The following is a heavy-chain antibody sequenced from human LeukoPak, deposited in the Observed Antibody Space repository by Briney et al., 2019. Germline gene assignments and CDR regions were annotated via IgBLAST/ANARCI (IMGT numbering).Heavy chain of an antibody. CDR2: IYYSGST. D-gene: IGHD5-12*01. Sequence: SETLSLTCTVSGGSISSSSYYWGWIRQPPGKGLEWIGSIYYSGSTNYNPSLKSRVTISVDTSKNQFSLKLSSVTAADTAVYYCARERYSGYSNWFDPWGQGTLVTVSS. J-gene: IGHJ5*02. V-gene: IGHV4-39*07. CDR3: ARERYSGYSNWFDP. CDR1: GGSISSSSYY.